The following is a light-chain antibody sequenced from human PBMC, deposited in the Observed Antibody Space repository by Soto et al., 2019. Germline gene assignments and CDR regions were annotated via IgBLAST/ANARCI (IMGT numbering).Light chain of an antibody. CDR2: GAS. CDR3: QQYGSSPPFT. Sequence: EIVLTQSPGTLSLSPGERATLSCRASQSVSSSYLAWYQQKPGQAPRPLIYGASSRATGIPDRFSGSGSGTDFSLTISSLEPEDFAVYYCQQYGSSPPFTFGPGTKVDIK. CDR1: QSVSSSY. J-gene: IGKJ3*01. V-gene: IGKV3-20*01.